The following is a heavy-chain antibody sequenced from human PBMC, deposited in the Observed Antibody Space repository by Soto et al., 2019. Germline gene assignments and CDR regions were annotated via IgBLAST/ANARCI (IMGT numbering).Heavy chain of an antibody. V-gene: IGHV1-3*01. CDR2: INAGNGNT. CDR3: ARVLTEDHLSSGGPLQH. D-gene: IGHD6-19*01. J-gene: IGHJ1*01. CDR1: GYTFTSYA. Sequence: GASVKVSCKASGYTFTSYAMHWVRQAPGQRLEWMGWINAGNGNTKYSQKFQGRVTITRDTSASTAYMELSSLRSEDTAVYYCARVLTEDHLSSGGPLQHWGKGTLVTVAS.